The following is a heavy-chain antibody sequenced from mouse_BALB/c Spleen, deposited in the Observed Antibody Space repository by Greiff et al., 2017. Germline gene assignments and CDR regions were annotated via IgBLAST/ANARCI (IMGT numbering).Heavy chain of an antibody. J-gene: IGHJ3*01. V-gene: IGHV3-6*02. CDR2: ISYDGSN. CDR1: GYSITSGYY. CDR3: AREDYYDYDEGAY. D-gene: IGHD2-4*01. Sequence: EVKLQESGPGLVKPSQSLSLTCSVTGYSITSGYYWNWIRQFPGNKLEWMGYISYDGSNNYNPSLKNRISITRDTSKNQFFLKLNSVTTEDTATYYCAREDYYDYDEGAYWGQGTLVTVSA.